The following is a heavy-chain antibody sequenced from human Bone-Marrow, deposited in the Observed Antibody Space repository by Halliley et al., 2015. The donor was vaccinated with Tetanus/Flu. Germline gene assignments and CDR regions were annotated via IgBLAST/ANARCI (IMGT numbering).Heavy chain of an antibody. J-gene: IGHJ5*02. V-gene: IGHV4-31*01. Sequence: TLSLTCSVSGGSISSGAYYWSWIRQVPGKGLEWIGYIYYGENTQYNPSLKSLVTISGDTSTNQFSLRLSSVTAADTAVYYCARGRRAGNWFGPWGHGILVTVTS. D-gene: IGHD6-19*01. CDR3: ARGRRAGNWFGP. CDR1: GGSISSGAYY. CDR2: IYYGENT.